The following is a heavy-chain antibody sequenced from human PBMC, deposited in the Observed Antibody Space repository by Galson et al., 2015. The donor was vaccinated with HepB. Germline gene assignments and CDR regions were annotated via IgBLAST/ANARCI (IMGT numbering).Heavy chain of an antibody. CDR2: ITNTGSDT. CDR3: AKRRAYGSGSFGYDF. Sequence: SLRLSCAVSGFTFSDFAMAWVRQAPGKGLEWVSAITNTGSDTHYTDSVRGRFTISRANFKSTLYLQMDSLRADDTAIYYCAKRRAYGSGSFGYDFWGQGTLVTVS. D-gene: IGHD3-10*01. CDR1: GFTFSDFA. J-gene: IGHJ4*02. V-gene: IGHV3-23*01.